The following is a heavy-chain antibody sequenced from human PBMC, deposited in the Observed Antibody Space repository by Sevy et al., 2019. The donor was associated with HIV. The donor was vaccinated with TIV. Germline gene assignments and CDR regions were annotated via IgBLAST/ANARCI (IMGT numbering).Heavy chain of an antibody. CDR3: GGAPYGRRWF. Sequence: GGSLRLSCEASGFSVSNNYMSWVRQASGKGPEWVSVIYTSGNTYYAESVQGRFIISRDNSKNTIYLQMNSLRAEDPGVVPRGGAPYGRRWFWGQGTLVTVSS. CDR1: GFSVSNNY. V-gene: IGHV3-53*01. D-gene: IGHD3-16*01. J-gene: IGHJ4*02. CDR2: IYTSGNT.